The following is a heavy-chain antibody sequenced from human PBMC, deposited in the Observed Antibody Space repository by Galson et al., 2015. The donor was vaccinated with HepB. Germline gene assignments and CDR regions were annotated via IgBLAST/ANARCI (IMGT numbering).Heavy chain of an antibody. D-gene: IGHD4-17*01. CDR2: ISYEGTNK. J-gene: IGHJ4*02. V-gene: IGHV3-30-3*01. Sequence: SLRLSCAASGFTFSRYAIDWVRQAPGKGLEWVAVISYEGTNKYYADSVKGRFTISRDNSKNTLYLQMNSLRAEDTAVYYCARVADADYGDHSHFDSWGQGTLVTVSS. CDR3: ARVADADYGDHSHFDS. CDR1: GFTFSRYA.